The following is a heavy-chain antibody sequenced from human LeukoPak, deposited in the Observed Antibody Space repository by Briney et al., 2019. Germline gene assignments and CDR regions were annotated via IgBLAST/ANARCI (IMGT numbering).Heavy chain of an antibody. V-gene: IGHV3-11*01. D-gene: IGHD4-17*01. J-gene: IGHJ4*02. CDR1: GFPFSANY. Sequence: PGGSLRLSCAAPGFPFSANYMIWIRQAPGKGLEWVSYIDYDGTGMSYADSVKGRFTISRDNAKKTLYLEMRSLTVEDSAVYYCAGPYDYGDLSYWGQGSLVSVSS. CDR3: AGPYDYGDLSY. CDR2: IDYDGTGM.